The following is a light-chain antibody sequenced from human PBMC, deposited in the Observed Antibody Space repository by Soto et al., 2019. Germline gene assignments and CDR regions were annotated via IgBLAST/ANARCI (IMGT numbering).Light chain of an antibody. CDR3: FSYAGSSTPGVV. J-gene: IGLJ2*01. CDR2: EGS. CDR1: SSDVGSYNL. V-gene: IGLV2-23*01. Sequence: QSALTQPASVSGSPGQSITISCTGTSSDVGSYNLVSWYQQHPGKAPKLMIYEGSKRPSGVSNRFSGSKSGNTASLTISGLHAEHESDYYCFSYAGSSTPGVVCGGGTKLTVL.